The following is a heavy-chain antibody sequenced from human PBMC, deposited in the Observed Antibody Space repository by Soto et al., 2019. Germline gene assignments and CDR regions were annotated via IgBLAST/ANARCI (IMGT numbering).Heavy chain of an antibody. CDR2: IYYSGST. Sequence: PSETLSLTCTVSGGSISSYYWSWIRQPPGKGLEWIGYIYYSGSTNYNPSLKSRVTISVDTSKNQFSLKLSSVTAADTAVYYCARHDCSGGGCRGYNWFDPWGQGTLVTVSS. J-gene: IGHJ5*02. D-gene: IGHD2-15*01. CDR1: GGSISSYY. V-gene: IGHV4-59*08. CDR3: ARHDCSGGGCRGYNWFDP.